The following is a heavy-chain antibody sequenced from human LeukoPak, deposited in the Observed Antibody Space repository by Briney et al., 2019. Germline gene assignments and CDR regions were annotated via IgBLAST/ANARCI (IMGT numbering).Heavy chain of an antibody. CDR2: IKQDGSEK. J-gene: IGHJ4*02. V-gene: IGHV3-7*03. CDR1: GFTFSSYW. Sequence: GGSLRFSCAASGFTFSSYWMSWVRQAPGKGLEWVANIKQDGSEKYYVDSVKGRFTISRDNAKNSLYLQMNSLRAEDTAVYYCAKRGINADFDYWGQGTLVTVSS. CDR3: AKRGINADFDY. D-gene: IGHD6-13*01.